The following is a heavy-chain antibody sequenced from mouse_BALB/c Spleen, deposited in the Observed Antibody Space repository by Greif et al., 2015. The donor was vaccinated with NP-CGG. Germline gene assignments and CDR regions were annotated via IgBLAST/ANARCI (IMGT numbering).Heavy chain of an antibody. CDR3: ARDRYGPFAY. J-gene: IGHJ3*01. D-gene: IGHD1-1*02. V-gene: IGHV2-9*02. CDR2: IWAGGST. Sequence: QVQLKESGPGLVAPSQSLSITCTVSGFSLTSYGVHWVRQPPGKGLEWLGVIWAGGSTNYNSALMSRLSISKDNSKSQVFLKMNSLQTDDTAMYYCARDRYGPFAYWGQGTLVTVSA. CDR1: GFSLTSYG.